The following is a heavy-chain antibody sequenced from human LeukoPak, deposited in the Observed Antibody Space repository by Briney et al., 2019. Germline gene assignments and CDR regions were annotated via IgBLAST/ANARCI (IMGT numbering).Heavy chain of an antibody. D-gene: IGHD2-2*01. J-gene: IGHJ4*02. CDR3: ARWYCSGTSCRAFDY. Sequence: PGGSLRLSCAASGFTFSNYTMNWVRQAPGKGLEWVSSISGSSRYIYYADSTKGRFTISRDNAKNSLYLQLNSLRAEDTAVYYCARWYCSGTSCRAFDYWGQGTLVTVSS. CDR2: ISGSSRYI. V-gene: IGHV3-21*01. CDR1: GFTFSNYT.